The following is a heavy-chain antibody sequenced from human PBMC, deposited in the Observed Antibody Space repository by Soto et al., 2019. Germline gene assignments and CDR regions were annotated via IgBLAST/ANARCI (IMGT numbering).Heavy chain of an antibody. D-gene: IGHD2-2*01. CDR1: GYTFTSYS. V-gene: IGHV1-18*01. CDR3: ARDLAVGWFAP. J-gene: IGHJ5*02. CDR2: INVYNGNT. Sequence: QVQLVQSGAEVKKPGASVKVSCKTSGYTFTSYSISWVRQAPGQGLDWMGWINVYNGNTKYAQNLQGRVTRTTDTSTRTVYMDLRSLRSDDTAVYYWARDLAVGWFAPRGQGTLVTVSS.